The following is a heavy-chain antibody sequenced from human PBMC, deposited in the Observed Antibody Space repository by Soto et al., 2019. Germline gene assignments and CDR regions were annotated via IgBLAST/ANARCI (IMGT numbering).Heavy chain of an antibody. CDR2: IYHSGST. CDR3: ARLMGSTSSVYYYYGMDV. D-gene: IGHD2-2*01. V-gene: IGHV4-4*02. Sequence: SETLSLTCAVSGGSISSRNWWSWVRQPPGKGLEWIGEIYHSGSTNYNPSLKSRVTISVDKSKNQFSLKLSSVTAADTAVYYCARLMGSTSSVYYYYGMDVWGQGTTVT. CDR1: GGSISSRNW. J-gene: IGHJ6*02.